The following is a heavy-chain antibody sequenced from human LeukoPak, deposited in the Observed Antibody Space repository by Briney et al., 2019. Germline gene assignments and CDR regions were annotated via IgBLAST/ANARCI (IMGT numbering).Heavy chain of an antibody. D-gene: IGHD2-15*01. CDR3: ARYCSGGRCSST. CDR2: IYTSGSI. V-gene: IGHV4-61*02. CDR1: GGSISSADYY. J-gene: IGHJ5*02. Sequence: SETLSLTCTVSGGSISSADYYWSWIPQPTGERLEWIGRIYTSGSIDYNPSLKSRVIISVDTSKNQFSLNLSSVTAADTAVYYCARYCSGGRCSSTWGQGTLVTVSS.